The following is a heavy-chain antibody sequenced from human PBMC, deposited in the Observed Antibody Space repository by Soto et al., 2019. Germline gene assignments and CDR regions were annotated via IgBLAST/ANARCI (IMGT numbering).Heavy chain of an antibody. D-gene: IGHD4-17*01. CDR3: AKDLHGDYLYYFDY. V-gene: IGHV3-23*01. CDR1: GFTFSSYA. J-gene: IGHJ4*02. CDR2: ISGSGVTT. Sequence: GGSLRLSCVASGFTFSSYAMSWVRQAPGKGLEWVSAISGSGVTTYYADSVRGRFTISRDNSKNTLYLQMNSLRAEDTAVYYCAKDLHGDYLYYFDYWGQGTLVTVSS.